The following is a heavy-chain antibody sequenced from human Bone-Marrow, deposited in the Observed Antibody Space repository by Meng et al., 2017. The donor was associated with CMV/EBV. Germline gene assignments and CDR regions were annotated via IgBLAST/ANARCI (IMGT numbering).Heavy chain of an antibody. Sequence: SETLSLTCTVSGGSISSYYWSWIRQPPGKGLEWIGYIYCSGSTNYNPSLKSRVTISVDTSKNQFSLNLTSVTAADTAVYYCARGVDAAKVGNYWGQGTLVTVSS. CDR2: IYCSGST. V-gene: IGHV4-59*12. J-gene: IGHJ4*02. CDR3: ARGVDAAKVGNY. CDR1: GGSISSYY. D-gene: IGHD5-18*01.